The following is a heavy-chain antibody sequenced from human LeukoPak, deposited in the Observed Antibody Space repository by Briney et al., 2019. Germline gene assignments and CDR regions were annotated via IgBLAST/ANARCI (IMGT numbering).Heavy chain of an antibody. V-gene: IGHV1-18*01. D-gene: IGHD3-16*01. Sequence: GASVKVSCKASGGTFSSYAISWVRQAPGQGLEWMGWISAYNGNTNYAQKLQGRVTMTTDTSTSTAYMELRSLRSDDTAVYYCARGRRLGVNWFDPWGQGTLVTVSS. J-gene: IGHJ5*02. CDR2: ISAYNGNT. CDR1: GGTFSSYA. CDR3: ARGRRLGVNWFDP.